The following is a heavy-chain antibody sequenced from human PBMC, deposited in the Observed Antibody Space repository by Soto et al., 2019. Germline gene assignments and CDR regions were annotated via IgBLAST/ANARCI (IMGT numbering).Heavy chain of an antibody. CDR2: IYYSGRT. CDR3: VKHRVFYGNTCYPGVFDL. CDR1: GGSITNYY. J-gene: IGHJ5*02. Sequence: PSETLSLTCTVSGGSITNYYWRWIRQPPGKGLEWIGYIYYSGRTSYNPSLKSRVTISVDTSNNQFSLKLNSVTAADTAIYYCVKHRVFYGNTCYPGVFDLCGQGSLVPVSS. V-gene: IGHV4-59*08. D-gene: IGHD3-16*01.